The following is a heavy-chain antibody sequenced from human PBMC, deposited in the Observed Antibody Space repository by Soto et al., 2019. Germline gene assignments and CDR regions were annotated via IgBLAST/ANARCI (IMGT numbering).Heavy chain of an antibody. CDR3: ARAGDDCSTTNCYMIDY. J-gene: IGHJ4*02. Sequence: PGGSLRLSCAASGLTFRNYAMHWVRQAPGKGLEWVALTSYDGNNEYYTDSVKGRFTITRDTSATTVYMELSSLRSEDTAVYYCARAGDDCSTTNCYMIDYWGQGTLVTVSS. CDR2: TSYDGNNE. V-gene: IGHV3-30*03. D-gene: IGHD2-2*02. CDR1: GLTFRNYA.